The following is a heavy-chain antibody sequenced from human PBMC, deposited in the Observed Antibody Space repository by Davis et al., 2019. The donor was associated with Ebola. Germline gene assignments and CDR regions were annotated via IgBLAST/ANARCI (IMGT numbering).Heavy chain of an antibody. J-gene: IGHJ4*02. CDR3: ARGVVSGSGYDEFDS. CDR1: GGSFSSDG. CDR2: IIPLLGPP. Sequence: SVTVSCKASGGSFSSDGLSWVRQAPGQGLEWMGGIIPLLGPPEYAQKFQGRLTITADALMSTVYMELSSLISDDSAIYYCARGVVSGSGYDEFDSWGQGTLVTVSS. V-gene: IGHV1-69*13. D-gene: IGHD5-12*01.